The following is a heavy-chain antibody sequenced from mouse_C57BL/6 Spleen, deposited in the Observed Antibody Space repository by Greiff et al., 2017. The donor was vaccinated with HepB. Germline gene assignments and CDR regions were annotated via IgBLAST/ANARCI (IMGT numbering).Heavy chain of an antibody. CDR1: GFTFSDAW. V-gene: IGHV6-6*01. CDR3: TRRSNYAWFAY. D-gene: IGHD2-5*01. CDR2: IRNKANNHAT. Sequence: EVKLEESGGGLVQPGGSMKLSCAASGFTFSDAWMDWVRQSPEKGLEWVAEIRNKANNHATYYAESVKGRFTIAREDSKRSVYLQMKSLRAEDTGIYYCTRRSNYAWFAYWGQGTLVTVSA. J-gene: IGHJ3*01.